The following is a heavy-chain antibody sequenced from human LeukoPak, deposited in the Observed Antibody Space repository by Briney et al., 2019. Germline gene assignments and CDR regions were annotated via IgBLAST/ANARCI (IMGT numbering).Heavy chain of an antibody. CDR2: IYSGGST. J-gene: IGHJ4*02. Sequence: GGSLRLSCAASGFTVSSNYMSWVRQAPGKGLEWVSVIYSGGSTYYADSVKGRFTISRHNSKNTLYLQMNSLRAEDTALYYCAKHPDYRGSFYFDYWGQGTLVTVSS. D-gene: IGHD4-11*01. CDR1: GFTVSSNY. V-gene: IGHV3-53*01. CDR3: AKHPDYRGSFYFDY.